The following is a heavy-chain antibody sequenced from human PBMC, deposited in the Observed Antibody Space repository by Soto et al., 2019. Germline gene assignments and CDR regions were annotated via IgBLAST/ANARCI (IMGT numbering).Heavy chain of an antibody. CDR2: IYYNGRS. Sequence: QMQLQESGPGLVKPSETLSLTCTVSGGSISPFYWSWIRQSPGKGLEWIGYIYYNGRSNYSPSLKIRVTMSVDTSKNQFSLKLTSVTATDTAVYHCVKGGNWFDPWGQGILVTVSS. J-gene: IGHJ5*02. V-gene: IGHV4-59*01. CDR3: VKGGNWFDP. CDR1: GGSISPFY.